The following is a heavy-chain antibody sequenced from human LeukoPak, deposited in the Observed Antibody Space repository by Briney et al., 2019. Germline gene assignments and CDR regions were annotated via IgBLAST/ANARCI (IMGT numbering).Heavy chain of an antibody. CDR3: ARVQRIVVVTASHAFDI. CDR1: GGSISSGGYS. Sequence: SQTLSLTCAVSGGSISSGGYSWSWIRQPPGKGLEWIGYIYHSGSTYYNPSLKSRVTISVDRSKNQFSLKLSSVTAADTAVYYCARVQRIVVVTASHAFDIWGHGTMVTVSS. D-gene: IGHD2-21*02. J-gene: IGHJ3*02. V-gene: IGHV4-30-2*01. CDR2: IYHSGST.